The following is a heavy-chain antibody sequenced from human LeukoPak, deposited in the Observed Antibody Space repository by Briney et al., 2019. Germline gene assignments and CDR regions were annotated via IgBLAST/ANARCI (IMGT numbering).Heavy chain of an antibody. J-gene: IGHJ4*02. Sequence: GGSLRLSCAASGFTVSSNYMSWVRQAPGKGLEWVSVIYGGGSTYYADSVRGRFTISRDTFKNTVNLQMNSLRAEDTAVYYCASWPGGWYGEDSWGQGTLVTVSS. CDR3: ASWPGGWYGEDS. CDR1: GFTVSSNY. V-gene: IGHV3-53*01. D-gene: IGHD6-19*01. CDR2: IYGGGST.